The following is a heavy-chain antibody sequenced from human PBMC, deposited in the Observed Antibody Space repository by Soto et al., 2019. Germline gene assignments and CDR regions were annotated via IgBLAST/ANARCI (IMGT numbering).Heavy chain of an antibody. D-gene: IGHD3-22*01. CDR2: ISSSSSYI. Sequence: GSLRLSCAASGFTFSSYSMNWVRQAPGKGLEWVSSISSSSSYIYYADSVKGRFTISRDNAKNSLYLQMNSLRAEDTAVYYCACSFYDSSGSLPFWYWGQGTLVTVSS. CDR1: GFTFSSYS. V-gene: IGHV3-21*01. J-gene: IGHJ4*02. CDR3: ACSFYDSSGSLPFWY.